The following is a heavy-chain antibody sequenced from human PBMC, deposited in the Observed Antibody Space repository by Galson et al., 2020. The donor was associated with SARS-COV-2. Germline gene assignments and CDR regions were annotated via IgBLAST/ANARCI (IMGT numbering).Heavy chain of an antibody. J-gene: IGHJ6*02. CDR1: GGPIRSYS. Sequence: SETLSLTCTVPGGPIRSYSWSWTRQPPGKGLEWIGNTYYSGSTNSNPSPKIRVTISVDTSKNQFSLKLSSVTAADTAVYYCARNLLSVLGSYGMDVWGQGTTVTVSS. D-gene: IGHD2-8*02. CDR3: ARNLLSVLGSYGMDV. CDR2: TYYSGST. V-gene: IGHV4-59*01.